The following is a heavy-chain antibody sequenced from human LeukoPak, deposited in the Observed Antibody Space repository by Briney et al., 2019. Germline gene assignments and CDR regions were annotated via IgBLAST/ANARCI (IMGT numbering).Heavy chain of an antibody. V-gene: IGHV4-38-2*02. Sequence: SETLSLTCTVSGYSISSGYYWGWIRQPPGKGLEWIGSIYHSGSTYYNPSLKSRVTISVDTSKNQFSLKLSSVTAADTAVYYCARVPLPSSSWYSWFDPWGQGTLATVSS. D-gene: IGHD6-13*01. CDR1: GYSISSGYY. CDR3: ARVPLPSSSWYSWFDP. J-gene: IGHJ5*02. CDR2: IYHSGST.